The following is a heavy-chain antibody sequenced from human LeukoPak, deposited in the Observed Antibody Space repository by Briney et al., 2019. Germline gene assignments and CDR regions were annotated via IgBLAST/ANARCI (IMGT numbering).Heavy chain of an antibody. D-gene: IGHD4-23*01. V-gene: IGHV4-59*01. CDR3: ARNYGGNGIAGY. Sequence: SETLSLTCTVSGDPMTIDYWSWIRQPPGKGLEGIGYIYNGETSNYNGGTNYNPSLKSRVTISVDTAKNQFSLRLSSVTAADTAVYYCARNYGGNGIAGYWGQGTLVTVSS. CDR2: IYNGETSNYNGGT. J-gene: IGHJ4*02. CDR1: GDPMTIDY.